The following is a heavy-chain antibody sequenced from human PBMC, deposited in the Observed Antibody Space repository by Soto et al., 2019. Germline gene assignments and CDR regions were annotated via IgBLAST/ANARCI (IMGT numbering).Heavy chain of an antibody. Sequence: TLALTCSVSGGSISSGEYYWSWIRQPPGKGLEWIGYILYRGATFYNPSLKSRLSKSLGTSDNQFSLYLTSVTPAAPAVSFWERHRILWQYLDYWDKGDLVTISS. CDR2: ILYRGAT. CDR3: ERHRILWQYLDY. D-gene: IGHD2-21*01. CDR1: GGSISSGEYY. J-gene: IGHJ4*02. V-gene: IGHV4-30-4*03.